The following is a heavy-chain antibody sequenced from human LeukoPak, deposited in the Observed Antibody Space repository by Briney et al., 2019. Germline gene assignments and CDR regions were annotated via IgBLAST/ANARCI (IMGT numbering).Heavy chain of an antibody. D-gene: IGHD3-10*01. CDR1: GGSFSGYY. V-gene: IGHV4-34*01. CDR2: INHSGST. J-gene: IGHJ6*02. Sequence: SETLSLTCAVYGGSFSGYYWSWIRQPPGKGLEWIGEINHSGSTNYNPCLKSRVTISVDTSKNQFSLKLSSVTAADTAVYYCAREHSLWFGELFQDYYYYYGMDVWGQGTTVTVSS. CDR3: AREHSLWFGELFQDYYYYYGMDV.